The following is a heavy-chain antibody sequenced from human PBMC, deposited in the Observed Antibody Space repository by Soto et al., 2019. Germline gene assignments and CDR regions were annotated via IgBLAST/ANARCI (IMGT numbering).Heavy chain of an antibody. D-gene: IGHD2-2*01. CDR1: GGTFSSYA. CDR3: ARARDYCSSTSCTYNWFDP. J-gene: IGHJ5*02. CDR2: IIPIFGTA. Sequence: ASVKVSCKASGGTFSSYAISWVRQAPGQGLEWMGGIIPIFGTANYAQKFQGRVTITADESTSTAYMELSSLRSEDTAVYYCARARDYCSSTSCTYNWFDPWGQGTLVTVSS. V-gene: IGHV1-69*13.